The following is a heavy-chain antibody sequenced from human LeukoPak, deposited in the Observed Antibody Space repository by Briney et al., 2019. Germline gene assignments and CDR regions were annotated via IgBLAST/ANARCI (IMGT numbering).Heavy chain of an antibody. Sequence: GGSLRLSCAASGFTFSSYWMSWVRQAPGKGLEWVANINQDGSEKYYVDSVKGRFTISRDNAMNSLYLQMNSLRAEDTAVYYCAREGCSGGSCYHNWFDPWGQGTLVTVSS. V-gene: IGHV3-7*01. CDR3: AREGCSGGSCYHNWFDP. D-gene: IGHD2-15*01. CDR2: INQDGSEK. CDR1: GFTFSSYW. J-gene: IGHJ5*02.